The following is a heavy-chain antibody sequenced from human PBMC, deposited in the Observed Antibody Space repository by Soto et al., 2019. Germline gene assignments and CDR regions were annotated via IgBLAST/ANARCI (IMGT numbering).Heavy chain of an antibody. CDR3: ARDSEGYSNGPYYGMDV. J-gene: IGHJ6*02. CDR2: IIPIFGTA. D-gene: IGHD5-18*01. V-gene: IGHV1-69*06. CDR1: GGTFSSYA. Sequence: SVKVSCKASGGTFSSYAISWVRQAPGQGLEWMGGIIPIFGTANYAQKFQGRVTITADKSTSTAYMELSSLRSEDTAVYYCARDSEGYSNGPYYGMDVWGQGTTVTVSS.